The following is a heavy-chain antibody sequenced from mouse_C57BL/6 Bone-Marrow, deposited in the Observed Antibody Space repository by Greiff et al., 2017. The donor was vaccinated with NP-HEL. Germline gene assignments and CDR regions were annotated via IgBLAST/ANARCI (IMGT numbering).Heavy chain of an antibody. CDR3: ARRVYYDYGYFDV. D-gene: IGHD2-4*01. J-gene: IGHJ1*03. CDR1: GFTFSDYY. V-gene: IGHV5-12*01. CDR2: ISNGGGST. Sequence: EVKLMESGGGLVQPGGSLKLSCAASGFTFSDYYMYWVRQTPEKRLEWVAYISNGGGSTYYPDTVKGRFTISRDNAKNTLYLQMSRLKSEDTAMYYCARRVYYDYGYFDVWGTGTTVTVSS.